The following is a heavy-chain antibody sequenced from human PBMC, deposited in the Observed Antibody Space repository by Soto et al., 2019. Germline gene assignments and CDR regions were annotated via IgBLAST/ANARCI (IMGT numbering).Heavy chain of an antibody. CDR2: INHSGST. D-gene: IGHD2-8*02. V-gene: IGHV4-34*01. CDR1: GGSFSGYY. J-gene: IGHJ4*02. CDR3: ARDKITGLFDY. Sequence: QVQLQQWGAGLLKPSETLSLTCAVYGGSFSGYYWTWIRQPPGTGLEWIGEINHSGSTNYNPSLKRRAPISVDTSKNQFSLKLTSVTAADTAVYYCARDKITGLFDYWGQGTRVTVSS.